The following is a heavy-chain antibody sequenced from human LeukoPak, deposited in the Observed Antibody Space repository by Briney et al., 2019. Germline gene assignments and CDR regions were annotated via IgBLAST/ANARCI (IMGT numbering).Heavy chain of an antibody. CDR1: GFTFSSYA. CDR3: AKGSYDSSGYHYYYYYYMDV. J-gene: IGHJ6*03. Sequence: GGSLGLSCAASGFTFSSYAMSWVRQAPGKGLEWVSAISGSGGSTYYADSVKGRFTISRDNSKNTLYLQMNSLRAEDTAVYYCAKGSYDSSGYHYYYYYYMDVWGKGTTVTVSS. D-gene: IGHD3-22*01. V-gene: IGHV3-23*01. CDR2: ISGSGGST.